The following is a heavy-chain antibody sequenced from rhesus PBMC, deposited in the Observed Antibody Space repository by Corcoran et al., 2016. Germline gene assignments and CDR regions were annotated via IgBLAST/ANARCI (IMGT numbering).Heavy chain of an antibody. CDR1: GASISSDY. V-gene: IGHV4S2*01. D-gene: IGHD3-40*01. CDR2: IAETVGTP. Sequence: QVQLQESGPGLVKPSETLPLTCAVSGASISSDYWSWIRQSPGKGLEWIGYIAETVGTPTYNPSLKSRVTISRDTSKNQFSLKVTSGTAADTAVYYCARGRGGTYDKFDYWGQGVLVTVSS. CDR3: ARGRGGTYDKFDY. J-gene: IGHJ4*01.